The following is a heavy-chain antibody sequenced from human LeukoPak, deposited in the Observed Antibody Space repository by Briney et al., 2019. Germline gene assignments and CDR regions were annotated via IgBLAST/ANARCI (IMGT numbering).Heavy chain of an antibody. Sequence: SSETLSLTCTVSGGSISTYFWSWIRQPAGKGLEWIGRIHTSGSTDYNPSLKSRVTMSVDTSKKQFSLRLSSVTAADTAMYYCAREGSMTSRPFVSIDYWGQGTLVTVSS. CDR3: AREGSMTSRPFVSIDY. J-gene: IGHJ4*02. CDR1: GGSISTYF. D-gene: IGHD6-6*01. CDR2: IHTSGST. V-gene: IGHV4-4*07.